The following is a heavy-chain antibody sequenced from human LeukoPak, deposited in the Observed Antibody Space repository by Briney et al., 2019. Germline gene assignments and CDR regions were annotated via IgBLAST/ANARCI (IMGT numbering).Heavy chain of an antibody. J-gene: IGHJ4*02. CDR2: IYYSGDT. D-gene: IGHD3-9*01. CDR3: AGTYDILTGFDY. CDR1: GGSISSYY. V-gene: IGHV4-59*12. Sequence: PSETLSLTCTVSGGSISSYYWSWIRQPPGKGLEWIGYIYYSGDTDYNPSLKSRVTISVDTSKNQFSLKLSSVTAADTAVYYCAGTYDILTGFDYWGQGTLVTVSS.